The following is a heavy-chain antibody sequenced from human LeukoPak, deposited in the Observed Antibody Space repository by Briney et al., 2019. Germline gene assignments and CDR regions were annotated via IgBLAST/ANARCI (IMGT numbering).Heavy chain of an antibody. CDR1: GFAFDSFA. CDR2: IGDSSSHT. J-gene: IGHJ4*02. V-gene: IGHV3-23*01. CDR3: AKPMVLRYFDWSFDY. D-gene: IGHD3-9*01. Sequence: GGSLRLSCAASGFAFDSFAMSWVRQAPGQGLAWVSAIGDSSSHTYYADSVKGRFTISRDNSKNTLYLQMNSLRAEDAAVYYCAKPMVLRYFDWSFDYWGQGTLVTVSS.